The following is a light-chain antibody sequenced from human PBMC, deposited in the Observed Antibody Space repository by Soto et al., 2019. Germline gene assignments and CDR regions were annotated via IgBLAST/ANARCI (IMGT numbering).Light chain of an antibody. J-gene: IGKJ4*01. Sequence: EIVLTQSPATLSLSPWERATLSCRASQSVTSNLAWYQQKRGQAPRLLIYGASSRATGIPDRFSGSGSGTDFTLTISRLEPEDFAVYSCQQYGSSPLTFGGGTKVDNK. CDR3: QQYGSSPLT. CDR1: QSVTSN. CDR2: GAS. V-gene: IGKV3-20*01.